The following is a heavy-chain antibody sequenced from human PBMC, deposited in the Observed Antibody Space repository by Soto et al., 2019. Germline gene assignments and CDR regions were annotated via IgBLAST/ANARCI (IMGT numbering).Heavy chain of an antibody. J-gene: IGHJ4*02. CDR2: ISYDGSNK. V-gene: IGHV3-30*18. CDR3: AKDPMHGTLAAPDD. Sequence: PGGSLRLSCAASGFTFSSYGMHWVRQAPGKGLEWVAVISYDGSNKYYADSVKGRFTISRDNSKNTLYLQMNSLRAEDTAVYYCAKDPMHGTLAAPDDWGQGTLVTVSS. D-gene: IGHD6-13*01. CDR1: GFTFSSYG.